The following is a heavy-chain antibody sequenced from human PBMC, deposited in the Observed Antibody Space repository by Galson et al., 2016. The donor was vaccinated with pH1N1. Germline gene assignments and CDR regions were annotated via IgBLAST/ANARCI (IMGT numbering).Heavy chain of an antibody. J-gene: IGHJ4*02. CDR3: AKGYYRDSRGYSIFDS. CDR2: ISGSGSNA. V-gene: IGHV3-23*01. D-gene: IGHD3-22*01. CDR1: GFTFSKYA. Sequence: SLRLSCAASGFTFSKYAMTWVRQAPGKGLEWVSGISGSGSNANYADSVKGRFTIFRDNSKDALSLQMNSLRAEDTAVYYCAKGYYRDSRGYSIFDSWGQGTLVAVSS.